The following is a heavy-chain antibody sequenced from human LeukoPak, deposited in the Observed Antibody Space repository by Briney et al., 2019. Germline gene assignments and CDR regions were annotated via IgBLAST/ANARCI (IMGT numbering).Heavy chain of an antibody. CDR1: GYTFTGYY. J-gene: IGHJ3*02. V-gene: IGHV1-2*02. CDR3: ARVWSGYYNDAFDM. D-gene: IGHD3-3*01. CDR2: LNPNSGGT. Sequence: ASVKVSCKASGYTFTGYYMHWVRQAPGQGLEWIGWLNPNSGGTNYAQKFQGRVTMTRDTSISTAYMELSRLRSDDTAIYYCARVWSGYYNDAFDMWGQGTMVTVSS.